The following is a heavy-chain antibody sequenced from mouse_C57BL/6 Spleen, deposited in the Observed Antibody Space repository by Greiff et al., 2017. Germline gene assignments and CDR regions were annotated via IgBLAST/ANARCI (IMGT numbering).Heavy chain of an antibody. CDR2: ISYSGST. J-gene: IGHJ4*01. CDR3: AREGGDSSGYGAMDY. Sequence: VQLQQSGPGMVKPSQSLSLTCTVTGYPITSGYDWHWLRHFPGNKLEWMGYISYSGSTNYNPSLKSRISITHDTSKNHFFLKLNSVTTEDTATYYCAREGGDSSGYGAMDYWGQGTSVTVSS. D-gene: IGHD3-2*02. V-gene: IGHV3-1*01. CDR1: GYPITSGYD.